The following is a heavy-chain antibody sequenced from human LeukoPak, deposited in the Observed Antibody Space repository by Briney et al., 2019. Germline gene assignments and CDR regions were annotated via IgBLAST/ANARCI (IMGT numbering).Heavy chain of an antibody. Sequence: ASVKVSCKASGGTFSSYAISWVRQAPGQGLEWMGRIIPILGIANYAQKFQGRVTITADKSTSTAYMELSSLRSEDTAVYYCARQPESRTYYYDSSGYFHWGQGTLVTVSS. V-gene: IGHV1-69*04. D-gene: IGHD3-22*01. CDR3: ARQPESRTYYYDSSGYFH. J-gene: IGHJ4*02. CDR1: GGTFSSYA. CDR2: IIPILGIA.